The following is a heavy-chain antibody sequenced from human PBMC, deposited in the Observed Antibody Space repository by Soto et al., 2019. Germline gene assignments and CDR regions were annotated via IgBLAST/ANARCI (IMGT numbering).Heavy chain of an antibody. CDR1: GFTFSSYA. J-gene: IGHJ4*02. V-gene: IGHV3-23*01. CDR3: AKASGWFGEFDY. CDR2: ISGSGGST. Sequence: EVQLLESGGGLVQPGGSLRLSCAASGFTFSSYAMSWVRQAPGKGREWVSAISGSGGSTYYADSVKGRFTISRDNSKNTLYLQMNSLRAEDTAVYSCAKASGWFGEFDYWGQGTLVTVSS. D-gene: IGHD3-10*01.